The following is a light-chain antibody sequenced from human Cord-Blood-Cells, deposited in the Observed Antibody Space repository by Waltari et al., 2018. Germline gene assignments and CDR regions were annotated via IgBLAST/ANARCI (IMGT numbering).Light chain of an antibody. CDR3: CSYAGSSTLV. CDR2: AGS. CDR1: SSDVGSYNL. V-gene: IGLV2-23*01. Sequence: QSALTQPASVSGSPGQSITISCTGTSSDVGSYNLVSWYQQHPGKAPKLMIYAGSKRPAGVSNRFSGSKSGNTASLTISGLQAEDEADYYCCSYAGSSTLVFGGGTKLTVL. J-gene: IGLJ3*02.